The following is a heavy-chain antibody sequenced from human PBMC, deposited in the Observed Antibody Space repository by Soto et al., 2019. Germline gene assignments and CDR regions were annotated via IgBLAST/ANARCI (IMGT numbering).Heavy chain of an antibody. V-gene: IGHV1-69*13. D-gene: IGHD5-12*01. CDR2: IIPIFGTA. CDR3: ASFQMATQGRYYYYGMDV. J-gene: IGHJ6*02. CDR1: GGTFSSYA. Sequence: ASVKVSCKASGGTFSSYAISWVRQAPGQGLEWMGGIIPIFGTANYAQKFQGRVTITADESTSTAYMELSSLRSEDTAVYYCASFQMATQGRYYYYGMDVWGQGTTVTVSS.